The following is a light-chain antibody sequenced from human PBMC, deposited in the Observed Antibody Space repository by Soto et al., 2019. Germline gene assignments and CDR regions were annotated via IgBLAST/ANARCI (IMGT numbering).Light chain of an antibody. CDR3: QQYDNLLWT. J-gene: IGKJ1*01. V-gene: IGKV1-33*01. CDR2: DAS. CDR1: QNINNY. Sequence: EIQMAQSPWCLSASVGDGVTITWQASQNINNYLNWYQQKPGRAPKLLIYDASNLEAGVPSRFRGSGSGTDFTFTISSLQPEDFATYYCQQYDNLLWTFGQGTKVDIK.